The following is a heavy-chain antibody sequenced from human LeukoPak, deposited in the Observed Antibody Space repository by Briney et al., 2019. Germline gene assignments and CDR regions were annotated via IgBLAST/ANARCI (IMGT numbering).Heavy chain of an antibody. D-gene: IGHD6-19*01. Sequence: SETLSLTCEVSGVSISSGGYSWSWIRQPAGKGLEWIGRIYTSGSTNYNPSLKSRVTMSVDTSKNQFSLKLSSVTAADTAVYYCASSSSGWYGGFDYWGQGTLVTVSS. J-gene: IGHJ4*02. V-gene: IGHV4-61*02. CDR1: GVSISSGGYS. CDR2: IYTSGST. CDR3: ASSSSGWYGGFDY.